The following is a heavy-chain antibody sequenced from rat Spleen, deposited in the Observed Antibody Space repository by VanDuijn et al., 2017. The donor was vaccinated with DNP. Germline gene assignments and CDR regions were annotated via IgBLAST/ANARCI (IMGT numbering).Heavy chain of an antibody. CDR2: IIYDGSHA. V-gene: IGHV5S10*01. Sequence: EVKLVESGGGLVQPGRPLKLSCAASGFTFSDSAMAWVRQSPKMGLEWVATIIYDGSHAFYRDSVQGRFIISRDNAKTTLNLQMDSLRSEDTATYYCVTRGKYGGYDYWGQGVMVTVSS. CDR1: GFTFSDSA. D-gene: IGHD1-11*01. J-gene: IGHJ2*01. CDR3: VTRGKYGGYDY.